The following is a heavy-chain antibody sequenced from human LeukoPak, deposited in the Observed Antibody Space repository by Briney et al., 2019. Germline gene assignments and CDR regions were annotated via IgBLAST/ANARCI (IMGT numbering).Heavy chain of an antibody. CDR2: IKEDGSKK. J-gene: IGHJ4*02. CDR1: GFTSSSYW. V-gene: IGHV3-7*01. CDR3: ARDPVRGVDLDY. D-gene: IGHD3-10*01. Sequence: TGGSLRLFCVASGFTSSSYWMTWVRQAPGERLEWVANIKEDGSKKYYVDSVKGRFTISRDNAKNSLYLQINSLRVEDTAVYYCARDPVRGVDLDYWGQGTLVSVSS.